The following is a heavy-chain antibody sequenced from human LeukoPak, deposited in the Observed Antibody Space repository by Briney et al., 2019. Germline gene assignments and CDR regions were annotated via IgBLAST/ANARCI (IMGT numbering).Heavy chain of an antibody. V-gene: IGHV1-69*01. CDR3: AREWIAVAGLVGTLFDY. J-gene: IGHJ4*02. Sequence: SVNVSCKASGGTVSSYAISWVRQAAGQELEWMGGIIPIFGTANYAQKLQGRVTITADESTSTAYMELSSLRSEDTAGYYCAREWIAVAGLVGTLFDYWGQGTLVTVSS. CDR2: IIPIFGTA. CDR1: GGTVSSYA. D-gene: IGHD6-19*01.